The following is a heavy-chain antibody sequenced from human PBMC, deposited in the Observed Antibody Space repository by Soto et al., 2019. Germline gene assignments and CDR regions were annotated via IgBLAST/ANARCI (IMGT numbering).Heavy chain of an antibody. V-gene: IGHV3-23*01. Sequence: GGSLRLSCAASGFTFSNYAMSWVRQAPGKGLEWVSAISGSGGSTYYADSVKGRFTISRDNSKNTLYLQMNSLRAEDTAVYYCATYGSGSYPHDAFDIWGQGTMVTVSS. CDR1: GFTFSNYA. CDR2: ISGSGGST. CDR3: ATYGSGSYPHDAFDI. D-gene: IGHD3-10*01. J-gene: IGHJ3*02.